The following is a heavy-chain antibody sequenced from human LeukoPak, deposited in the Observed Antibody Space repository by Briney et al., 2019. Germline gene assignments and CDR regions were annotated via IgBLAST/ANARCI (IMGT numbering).Heavy chain of an antibody. J-gene: IGHJ3*02. V-gene: IGHV5-51*01. CDR3: ARRYSSSSVAFDI. Sequence: GESLKISCKGSGYSFANYWIGWVRQMPGKGLEWMGLIYPGDSDTRDSPSFQGQVTISADKSISTAYLQWSSLKASDTAMYYCARRYSSSSVAFDIWGQGTMVTVSS. D-gene: IGHD6-6*01. CDR1: GYSFANYW. CDR2: IYPGDSDT.